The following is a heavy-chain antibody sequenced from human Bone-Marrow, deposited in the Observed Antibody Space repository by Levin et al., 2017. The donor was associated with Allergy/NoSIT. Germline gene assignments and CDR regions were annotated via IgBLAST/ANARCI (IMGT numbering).Heavy chain of an antibody. CDR2: IKQDGSEK. Sequence: GGSLRLSCAASGFTFSNFWMSWVRQAPGKGLEWVANIKQDGSEKYYVDSVKGRFTLSRDNAKNALYLQMNSLRAEDTAVFYCARKVKYSSSSGRAYYYGMDVWGQGTTVTVSS. V-gene: IGHV3-7*01. CDR1: GFTFSNFW. D-gene: IGHD6-6*01. CDR3: ARKVKYSSSSGRAYYYGMDV. J-gene: IGHJ6*02.